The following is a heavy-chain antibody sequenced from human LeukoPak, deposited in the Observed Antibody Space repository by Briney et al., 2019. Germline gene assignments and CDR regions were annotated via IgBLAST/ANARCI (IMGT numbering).Heavy chain of an antibody. D-gene: IGHD5-24*01. V-gene: IGHV1-46*01. CDR2: INPSGGST. J-gene: IGHJ4*02. CDR3: ARDPHGMYYFDY. Sequence: ASVKVSRKASGYTFTSYYMHWVRQAPGQGLERMGIINPSGGSTSYAQKFQGRVTMTRDTSTSTVYMELSSPRSEDTAVYYCARDPHGMYYFDYWGQGTLVTVSS. CDR1: GYTFTSYY.